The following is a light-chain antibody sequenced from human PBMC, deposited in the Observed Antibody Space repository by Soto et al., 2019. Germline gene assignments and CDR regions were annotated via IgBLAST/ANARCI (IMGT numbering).Light chain of an antibody. CDR2: DAS. Sequence: EIVFTQSPGTLSLSPGARATLSCRASQSLSSSQLAWYQQKPGQAPRLLIHDASSRATGIPDRFSGSGSGTDLTLTISSLEPEDSAVYYCQQYGSSPRTFGQGTKVDIK. CDR3: QQYGSSPRT. V-gene: IGKV3-20*01. CDR1: QSLSSSQ. J-gene: IGKJ1*01.